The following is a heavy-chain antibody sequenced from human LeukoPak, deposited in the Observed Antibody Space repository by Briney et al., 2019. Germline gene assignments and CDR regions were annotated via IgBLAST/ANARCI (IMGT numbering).Heavy chain of an antibody. CDR2: IHYSGST. D-gene: IGHD2-15*01. CDR3: ARGYCSGGSSYSYYYYNYMGV. J-gene: IGHJ6*03. V-gene: IGHV4-39*07. CDR1: GDSISRSNYY. Sequence: SVPQTLTCSVCGDSISRSNYYWGPVRKPPGEGRDRIGSIHYSGSTHYHRSLKSQLTISVDTSMNPFSLKQSSGTAADTAVYYCARGYCSGGSSYSYYYYNYMGVWGKGATVTVSS.